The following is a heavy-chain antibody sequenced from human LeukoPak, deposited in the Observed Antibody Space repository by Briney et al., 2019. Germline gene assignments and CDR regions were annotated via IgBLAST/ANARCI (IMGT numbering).Heavy chain of an antibody. Sequence: ASETLSLTCAVYGGSFSGYYWSWIRQPPGKGLEWIGEINHSGSTNYNPSLKSRVTISVDTSKNQFSLKLSSVTAADTAVYYCARHLRLHMDVWGKGTTVTVSS. D-gene: IGHD3-3*02. CDR1: GGSFSGYY. CDR3: ARHLRLHMDV. V-gene: IGHV4-34*01. J-gene: IGHJ6*03. CDR2: INHSGST.